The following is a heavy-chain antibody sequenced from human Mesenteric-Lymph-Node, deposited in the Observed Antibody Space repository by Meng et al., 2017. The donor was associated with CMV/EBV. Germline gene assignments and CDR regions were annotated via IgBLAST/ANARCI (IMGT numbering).Heavy chain of an antibody. CDR3: ARSDMPYYDVWSGPRRNYGMDV. V-gene: IGHV4-59*01. J-gene: IGHJ6*02. CDR1: GGSFSGYY. D-gene: IGHD3-3*01. Sequence: SETLSLTCAVYGGSFSGYYWSWIRQPPGKGLECIGYIYYSGSTNYNPSLKSRVTISVDTSKNQFSLKLSSVTAADTAMYYCARSDMPYYDVWSGPRRNYGMDVWGQGTTVTVSS. CDR2: IYYSGST.